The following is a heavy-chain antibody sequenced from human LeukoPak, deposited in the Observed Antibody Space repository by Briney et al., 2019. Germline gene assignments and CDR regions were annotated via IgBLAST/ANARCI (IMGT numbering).Heavy chain of an antibody. CDR3: SRLGSYHAV. J-gene: IGHJ4*02. D-gene: IGHD1-26*01. CDR1: GASISNYY. CDR2: IHSTGGT. V-gene: IGHV4-4*07. Sequence: KPSETLSLTCTVSGASISNYYWSWIRQTPEKGLEWMGHIHSTGGTSYYPSLKSRLTLSIDTSKNQLSLTLPSVTAADTAVYFCSRLGSYHAVWGQGGVVTDCS.